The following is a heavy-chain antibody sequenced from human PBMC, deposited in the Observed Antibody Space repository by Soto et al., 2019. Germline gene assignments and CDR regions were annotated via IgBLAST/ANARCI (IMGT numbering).Heavy chain of an antibody. CDR3: ARADYYDSSGFYYDC. CDR2: INPSGGST. V-gene: IGHV1-46*01. CDR1: GYIFTNHY. Sequence: ASVKVSCKASGYIFTNHYIHWVRQAPGQGLEWMGIINPSGGSTNYLQKFQGRITMTRDTSTSAVYMELSSLRSEDTAVYFCARADYYDSSGFYYDCWGQGSLVTVSS. D-gene: IGHD3-22*01. J-gene: IGHJ4*02.